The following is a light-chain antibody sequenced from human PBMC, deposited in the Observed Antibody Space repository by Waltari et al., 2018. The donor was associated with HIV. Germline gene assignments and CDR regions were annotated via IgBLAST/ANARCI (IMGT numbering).Light chain of an antibody. CDR2: YDS. J-gene: IGLJ2*01. V-gene: IGLV3-21*04. CDR1: NIGRKS. Sequence: SYVLTQSPSVPVAPGKTARITCGGNNIGRKSVHWYQKKPGQAPVLVSYYDSDRPSGIPVRFSGSSSGNTATLTISRVEAGDEADYDCQVWDSSSGVVFGGGTRLTVL. CDR3: QVWDSSSGVV.